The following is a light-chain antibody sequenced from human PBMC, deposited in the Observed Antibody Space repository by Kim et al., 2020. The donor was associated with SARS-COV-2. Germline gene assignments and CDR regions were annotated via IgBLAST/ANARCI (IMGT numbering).Light chain of an antibody. V-gene: IGLV2-18*02. Sequence: GHSVHISCTGTSSDVGSYNRVSWYQQPPGTAPKLMIYEVSNRPSGVPDRFSGSKSGNTASLTISGLQAEDEADYYCSSYTSSSLYVFGTGTKVTVL. CDR3: SSYTSSSLYV. J-gene: IGLJ1*01. CDR2: EVS. CDR1: SSDVGSYNR.